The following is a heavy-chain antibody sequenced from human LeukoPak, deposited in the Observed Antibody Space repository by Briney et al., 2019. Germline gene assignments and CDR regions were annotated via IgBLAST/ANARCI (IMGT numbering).Heavy chain of an antibody. V-gene: IGHV3-15*01. CDR2: IKSKTDGGTT. CDR3: TTVREYCGGDCYSRFDY. CDR1: GFTFSNAW. J-gene: IGHJ4*02. D-gene: IGHD2-21*02. Sequence: PGRSLRLSCAASGFTFSNAWVSWVRQAAGKGLEWVGHIKSKTDGGTTDYAALVEGRITISRYDSNNTLYQQMNSLKSKYTAAYYCTTVREYCGGDCYSRFDYWGQGTLVTVSS.